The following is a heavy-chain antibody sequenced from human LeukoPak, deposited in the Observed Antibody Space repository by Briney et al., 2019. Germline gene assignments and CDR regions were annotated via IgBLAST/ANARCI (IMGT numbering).Heavy chain of an antibody. CDR1: GGSISSGSYY. J-gene: IGHJ6*03. CDR2: IYSSGST. D-gene: IGHD1-14*01. Sequence: PSETLSLTCTVSGGSISSGSYYWSWIRQSADRGLEWIGRIYSSGSTNYKSSLENRVTMSLDTSKNQISLRLTSLTAADTAIYYCVRQGRSGSNHNYYYYYYMDVWGKGTSVTVSS. V-gene: IGHV4-61*02. CDR3: VRQGRSGSNHNYYYYYYMDV.